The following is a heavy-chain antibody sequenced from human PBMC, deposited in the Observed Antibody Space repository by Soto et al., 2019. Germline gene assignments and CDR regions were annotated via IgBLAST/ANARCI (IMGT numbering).Heavy chain of an antibody. J-gene: IGHJ5*02. CDR2: LTWNSESI. CDR3: AKGAISGTLNWFDP. CDR1: GFRFADYT. D-gene: IGHD6-13*01. Sequence: EVQLVESGGGLVQPGRSLRLSCAASGFRFADYTMHWVRQAPGKGLEWVSGLTWNSESIAYADSVKGRFTISRDNAKNSLYLKMNSLRAEDRAVDYFAKGAISGTLNWFDPWGQGTLVSVSS. V-gene: IGHV3-9*01.